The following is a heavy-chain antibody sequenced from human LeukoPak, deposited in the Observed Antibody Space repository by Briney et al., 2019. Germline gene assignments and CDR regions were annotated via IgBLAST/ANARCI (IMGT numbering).Heavy chain of an antibody. CDR1: GFTFSTYT. J-gene: IGHJ4*02. Sequence: SGESLRLSCAASGFTFSTYTMNWVRQAPGKGLEWVSSISSGSSYIYYADSVKGRFTISRDNAKNSLYLQMNSLRAEDTAVYYCARDRGPYGSGSYYSDYWGQGTLVTVSS. CDR2: ISSGSSYI. V-gene: IGHV3-21*01. D-gene: IGHD3-10*01. CDR3: ARDRGPYGSGSYYSDY.